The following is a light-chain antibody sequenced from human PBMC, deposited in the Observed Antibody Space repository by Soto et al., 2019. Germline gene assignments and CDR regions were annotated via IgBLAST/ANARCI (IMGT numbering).Light chain of an antibody. CDR3: IQALQTPWA. J-gene: IGKJ1*01. CDR1: QSLLHSNGYNY. CDR2: LGS. V-gene: IGKV2-28*01. Sequence: DIVMTQSPLSLPVTPGEPASISCRSSQSLLHSNGYNYLDWYLQKPGQSPQLLIYLGSNRASGVPDRFSGSGSGKDFTLKISRGEAEDVGVYYCIQALQTPWAFGQGTKVEIK.